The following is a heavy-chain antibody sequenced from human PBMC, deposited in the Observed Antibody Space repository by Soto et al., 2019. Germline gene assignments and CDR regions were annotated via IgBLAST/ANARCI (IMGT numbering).Heavy chain of an antibody. CDR2: ITYDGSNK. V-gene: IGHV3-30*09. J-gene: IGHJ3*01. D-gene: IGHD4-17*01. CDR1: GFTFSSYA. CDR3: ARRLDGDFQDAFDV. Sequence: QVQLVESGGGVVQPGRSLRLSCAASGFTFSSYAIHWVRQAPGKGLEWVAVITYDGSNKYYADSVKGRFALSRDNFKNTRYLQMNSLRPEDTAVYYCARRLDGDFQDAFDVWGQGTMVAVSS.